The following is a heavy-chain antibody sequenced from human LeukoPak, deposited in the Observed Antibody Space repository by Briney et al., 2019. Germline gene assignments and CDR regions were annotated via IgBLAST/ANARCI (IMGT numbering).Heavy chain of an antibody. J-gene: IGHJ6*03. CDR2: ISAYNGNT. CDR1: GYTFTSYG. D-gene: IGHD2-15*01. Sequence: ASVKVSCKASGYTFTSYGISGVRQAPGQGLEWMGWISAYNGNTNYAQKLQGRVTMTTDTSTSTAYLELRSLRSDDTAVYYCARTLGYCSGGSCYSGLFDYYYYYMHVWGKGTTVTVSS. V-gene: IGHV1-18*01. CDR3: ARTLGYCSGGSCYSGLFDYYYYYMHV.